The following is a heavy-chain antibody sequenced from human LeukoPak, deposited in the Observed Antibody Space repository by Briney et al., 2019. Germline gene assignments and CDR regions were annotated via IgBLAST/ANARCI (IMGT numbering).Heavy chain of an antibody. Sequence: SVKVSCKASGGTFSSYAISWVRQAPGQGLEWMGGIIPIFGTANYAQKFQGRVTITTDESTSTAYMELSSLRSEDTAVYYCARDLQQQRGTSWFDPWGQGTLVTVSS. D-gene: IGHD6-13*01. J-gene: IGHJ5*02. CDR1: GGTFSSYA. CDR2: IIPIFGTA. V-gene: IGHV1-69*05. CDR3: ARDLQQQRGTSWFDP.